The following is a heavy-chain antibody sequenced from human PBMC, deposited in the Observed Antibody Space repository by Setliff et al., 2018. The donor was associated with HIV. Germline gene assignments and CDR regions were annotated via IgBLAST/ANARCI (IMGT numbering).Heavy chain of an antibody. D-gene: IGHD2-15*01. CDR3: ARNPSNLGGFDI. J-gene: IGHJ3*02. CDR2: FYHSGST. Sequence: SETLSLTCTVSGGSISSGSYYWGWIRQPPGKGLEWIGSFYHSGSTFYNPSLKSRVTISLDTSKNQFSLKLRSVTAADTAVYFCARNPSNLGGFDIWGQGTMVTVS. V-gene: IGHV4-39*07. CDR1: GGSISSGSYY.